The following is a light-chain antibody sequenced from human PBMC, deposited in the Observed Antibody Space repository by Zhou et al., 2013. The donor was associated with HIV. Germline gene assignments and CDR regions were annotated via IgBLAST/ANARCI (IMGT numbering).Light chain of an antibody. CDR2: RAS. CDR1: QSINTW. V-gene: IGKV1-5*03. Sequence: DIQMTQSPSTLSASVGDRVTITCRASQSINTWLAWHQQKPGKAPKLLIYRASNLQSGVPSRFSGSGSGTEFTLTISSLQPDDFATYYCQQSYSTPWTFGGGTKVEVK. J-gene: IGKJ1*01. CDR3: QQSYSTPWT.